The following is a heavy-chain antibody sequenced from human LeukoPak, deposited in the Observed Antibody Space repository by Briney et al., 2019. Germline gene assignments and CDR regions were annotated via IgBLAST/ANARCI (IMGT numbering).Heavy chain of an antibody. Sequence: TSETLSLTCTVSGGSISSGSYYWSWIRQPAGKGLEWIGRIYTSGSTNYNPSLKSRVSISVDTSKNQFSLTLSSVTAADTAVYYCAREERTIPPQYYFDFWGQGTLATVSS. CDR1: GGSISSGSYY. CDR2: IYTSGST. V-gene: IGHV4-61*02. CDR3: AREERTIPPQYYFDF. D-gene: IGHD2-2*01. J-gene: IGHJ4*02.